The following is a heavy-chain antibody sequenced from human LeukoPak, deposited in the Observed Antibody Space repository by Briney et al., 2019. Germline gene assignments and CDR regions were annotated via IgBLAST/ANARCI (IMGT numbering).Heavy chain of an antibody. CDR3: ARGAYFDWLLTDAFNI. CDR2: IYYSENT. D-gene: IGHD3-9*01. CDR1: GGSISSYY. Sequence: PSETLSLTCTVSGGSISSYYWSWIRQPPGKGLEWIGYIYYSENTKYNPSLKSRVTISVDTSKNQFSLKLSSVTAADTAVYYCARGAYFDWLLTDAFNIWGQGTMVTVSS. J-gene: IGHJ3*02. V-gene: IGHV4-59*01.